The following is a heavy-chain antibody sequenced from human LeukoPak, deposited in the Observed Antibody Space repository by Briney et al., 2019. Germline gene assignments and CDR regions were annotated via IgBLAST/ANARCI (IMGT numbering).Heavy chain of an antibody. CDR1: GFTFSSYG. CDR2: ISYDGSNK. Sequence: GGSLRLSCAASGFTFSSYGMHWVRQAPGKGLEWVAVISYDGSNKYYADSVKGRFTISRDNSKNTLYLQMNSLRAEDTAVYYCAKAHYGDYALGYWGQGTLATVSS. D-gene: IGHD4-17*01. CDR3: AKAHYGDYALGY. J-gene: IGHJ4*02. V-gene: IGHV3-30*18.